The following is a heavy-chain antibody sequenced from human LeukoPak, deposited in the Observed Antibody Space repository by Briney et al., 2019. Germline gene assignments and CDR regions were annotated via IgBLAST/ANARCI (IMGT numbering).Heavy chain of an antibody. J-gene: IGHJ4*02. CDR2: ISSSST. D-gene: IGHD3-22*01. Sequence: KTGGSLRLSCAASGFTFSSYSMNWVRQAPGKGLEWVSSISSSSTYADSVKGRFTISRDSAKNSLYLQMNSLRAEDTAVYYCARDYPYYSDSSILDRFDYWGQGTLVTVSS. V-gene: IGHV3-21*04. CDR3: ARDYPYYSDSSILDRFDY. CDR1: GFTFSSYS.